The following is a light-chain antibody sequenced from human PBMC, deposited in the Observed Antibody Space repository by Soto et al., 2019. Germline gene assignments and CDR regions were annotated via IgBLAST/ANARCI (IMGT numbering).Light chain of an antibody. CDR2: RAD. Sequence: QAVVTQPPSASGAPGQTVTISCSGRGSNIGSNYVYWYQQLPETAPRLLLYRADQRPSGIPDRFSGSKSGTSASLAISGLRSEDEADYYCAAWDDTLSGLVFGGGTKLTVL. J-gene: IGLJ2*01. CDR1: GSNIGSNY. V-gene: IGLV1-47*01. CDR3: AAWDDTLSGLV.